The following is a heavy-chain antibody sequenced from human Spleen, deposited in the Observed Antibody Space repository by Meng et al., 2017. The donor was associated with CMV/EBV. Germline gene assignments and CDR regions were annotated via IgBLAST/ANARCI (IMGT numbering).Heavy chain of an antibody. V-gene: IGHV1-18*01. D-gene: IGHD4-23*01. Sequence: QVQLVQSGAAVKKPGASVKVCCKASGDTFTSYGMGWLRHAPGQGLEWMGWIKVYDGDTKYVQKFQGRVTMTTDTSTSTAYLELRSLRSDDTAVYYCARDRGGNYYFDSWGQGTLVTVSS. J-gene: IGHJ4*02. CDR1: GDTFTSYG. CDR2: IKVYDGDT. CDR3: ARDRGGNYYFDS.